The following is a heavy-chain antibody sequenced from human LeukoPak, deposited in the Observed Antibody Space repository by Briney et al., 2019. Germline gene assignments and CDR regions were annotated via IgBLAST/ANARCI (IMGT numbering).Heavy chain of an antibody. Sequence: SETLPLTCAVSSFSISSGYYWGWIRPPPGKGLEWIGKIFRSGSTYHNPSLKSRVTILVDTSKNQFSLKLTSVTAADTAVYYCARGGPEVPGAMGGFDYWGQGTLVTVSS. CDR1: SFSISSGYY. CDR2: IFRSGST. CDR3: ARGGPEVPGAMGGFDY. V-gene: IGHV4-38-2*01. D-gene: IGHD2-2*01. J-gene: IGHJ4*02.